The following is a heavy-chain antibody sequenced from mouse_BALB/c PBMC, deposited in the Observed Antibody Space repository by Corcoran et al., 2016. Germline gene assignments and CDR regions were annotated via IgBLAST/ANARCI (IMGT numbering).Heavy chain of an antibody. CDR3: ARGNWYFDF. CDR1: GYTFTTAG. J-gene: IGHJ1*01. V-gene: IGHV9-4*02. Sequence: QIQLVQSGPELKKPGETVRISCKASGYTFTTAGMQWVQKMPGKGLKWIGWINTHSGVPKYAEDFKGRFAFSLETSASTAYLQISNLKNEDTATYFCARGNWYFDFWGAGTTVTVSS. CDR2: INTHSGVP.